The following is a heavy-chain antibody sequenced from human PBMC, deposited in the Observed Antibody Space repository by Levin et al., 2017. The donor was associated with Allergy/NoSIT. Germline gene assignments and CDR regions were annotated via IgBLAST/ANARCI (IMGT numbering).Heavy chain of an antibody. V-gene: IGHV1-2*02. CDR3: AREENGAFDY. CDR1: GYTFTEYY. Sequence: ASVKVSCKTSGYTFTEYYIHWVRQATGQGLEKMGWINPKSGGISYAQNFQGRVAMTRDTSISTAYMALSGLTPDDTPTYFCAREENGAFDYWGQGSLVIVSS. CDR2: INPKSGGI. J-gene: IGHJ4*02. D-gene: IGHD4-17*01.